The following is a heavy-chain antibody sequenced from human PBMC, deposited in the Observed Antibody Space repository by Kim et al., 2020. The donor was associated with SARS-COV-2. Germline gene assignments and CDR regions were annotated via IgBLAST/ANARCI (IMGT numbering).Heavy chain of an antibody. CDR1: GFTFSSYG. Sequence: GGSLRLSCAASGFTFSSYGMHWVRQAPGKGLEWVAVIWYDGSNKYYADSVKGRFTISRDNSKNTLYLQMNSLRAEDTAVYYCARLYYYGSGAGMDVWGQGTTVTV. CDR3: ARLYYYGSGAGMDV. V-gene: IGHV3-33*01. J-gene: IGHJ6*02. CDR2: IWYDGSNK. D-gene: IGHD3-10*01.